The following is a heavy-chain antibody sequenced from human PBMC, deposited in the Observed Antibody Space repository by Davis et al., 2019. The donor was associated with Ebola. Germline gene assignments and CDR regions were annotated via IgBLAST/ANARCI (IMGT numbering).Heavy chain of an antibody. Sequence: ASVKVSCKASGYTFTSYGISWVRQAPGQGLEWMGWISAYNGNTNYAQKFQGRVTMTRDTSTSIVYMELRSLRSEDTAVYYCARETGDGDGMDVWGKGTTVTVSS. CDR2: ISAYNGNT. V-gene: IGHV1-18*01. D-gene: IGHD7-27*01. CDR1: GYTFTSYG. J-gene: IGHJ6*04. CDR3: ARETGDGDGMDV.